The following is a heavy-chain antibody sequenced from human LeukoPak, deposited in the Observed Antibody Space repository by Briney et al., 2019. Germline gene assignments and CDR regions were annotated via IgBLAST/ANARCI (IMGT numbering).Heavy chain of an antibody. V-gene: IGHV1-2*02. J-gene: IGHJ5*02. CDR3: ARDPDIVVVPAAGMGWFDP. CDR2: INPNSGGT. D-gene: IGHD2-2*01. Sequence: GASVKVSCKASGYTFTGYYMHWVRQAPGQGLEWMGWINPNSGGTNYAQKFQGRVTMTRDTSISTAYMELSRLRSDDTAVYYCARDPDIVVVPAAGMGWFDPWGQGTLVTVSS. CDR1: GYTFTGYY.